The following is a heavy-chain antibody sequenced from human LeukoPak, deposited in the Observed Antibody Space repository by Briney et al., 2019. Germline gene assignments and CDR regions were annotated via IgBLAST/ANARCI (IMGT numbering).Heavy chain of an antibody. CDR1: GGTFSSYA. CDR3: ARVCSDGVVTAIHDY. D-gene: IGHD2-21*02. CDR2: IIPIFGTA. Sequence: GASVKVSCKASGGTFSSYAISWVRQAPGQGLEWMGGIIPIFGTANYAQKFQGRVTITTDESTSTAYMELSSLRSEDTAVYYCARVCSDGVVTAIHDYWGQGTLVTVSS. J-gene: IGHJ4*02. V-gene: IGHV1-69*05.